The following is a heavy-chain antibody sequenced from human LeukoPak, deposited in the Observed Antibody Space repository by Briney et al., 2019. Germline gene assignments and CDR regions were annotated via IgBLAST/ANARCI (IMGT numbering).Heavy chain of an antibody. J-gene: IGHJ4*02. CDR2: ISSSGSTI. D-gene: IGHD3-10*01. Sequence: SXAAXGFTFSSYEMNWVRQAPGKGLEWVSYISSSGSTIYYADSVKGRFTISRDNDKKSMYLQMNSLRAEDTALYYXXXQFGDLYYFDYWGQGTLLTVSS. V-gene: IGHV3-48*03. CDR3: XXQFGDLYYFDY. CDR1: GFTFSSYE.